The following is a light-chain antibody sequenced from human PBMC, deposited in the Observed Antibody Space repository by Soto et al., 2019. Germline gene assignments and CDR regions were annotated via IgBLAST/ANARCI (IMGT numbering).Light chain of an antibody. CDR3: SSFAGNNNLV. V-gene: IGLV2-8*01. CDR1: SSDLGVYNY. Sequence: QSALTQPPSASGSPGQSVTISCTGTSSDLGVYNYVSWYQQHPGKAPKLMIYEVSKRPSGVPDRFSGSKSGNTASLTVSGLQAEDEADYYCSSFAGNNNLVFGGGTKVTVL. J-gene: IGLJ2*01. CDR2: EVS.